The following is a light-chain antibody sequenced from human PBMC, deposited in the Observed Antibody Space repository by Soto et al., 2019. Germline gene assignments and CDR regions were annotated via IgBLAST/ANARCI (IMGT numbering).Light chain of an antibody. J-gene: IGKJ4*01. CDR3: QQYNTYPLT. Sequence: DIQMTQSPSTLSASVGDRVTITCRASQSISTWLAWYQQKPGKAPKLLIYKASSLESGVPSRFSGSGSGTEFTLTINSLQLDDFATYYCQQYNTYPLTFGGGTTVEIK. CDR1: QSISTW. V-gene: IGKV1-5*03. CDR2: KAS.